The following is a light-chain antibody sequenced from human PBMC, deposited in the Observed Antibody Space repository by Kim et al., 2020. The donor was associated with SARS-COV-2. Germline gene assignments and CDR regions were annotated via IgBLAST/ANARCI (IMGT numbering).Light chain of an antibody. CDR1: SGYSNYK. Sequence: CTLSSGYSNYKVDGYQQRPGKGPRFVMRVGTGGIVGSKGDGIPDRFSVLGSGLNRYLTIKNIQEEDESDYHCGTDHGSGSNFVWVFGGGTKLTVL. V-gene: IGLV9-49*01. CDR2: VGTGGIVG. J-gene: IGLJ3*02. CDR3: GTDHGSGSNFVWV.